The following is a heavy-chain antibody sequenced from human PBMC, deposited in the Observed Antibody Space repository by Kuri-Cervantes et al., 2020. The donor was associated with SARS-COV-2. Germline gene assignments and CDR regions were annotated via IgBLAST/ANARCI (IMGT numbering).Heavy chain of an antibody. CDR1: GFTFGDYA. J-gene: IGHJ4*02. CDR2: VRGKANNYAT. CDR3: TTLIDY. V-gene: IGHV3-73*01. Sequence: GESLKISCTASGFTFGDYAMSWARQASGKGLEWVGRVRGKANNYATAYAASVKGRFTISRDDSKNMAYLQMNSLKTEDTAVYYCTTLIDYWGQGTLVTVSS.